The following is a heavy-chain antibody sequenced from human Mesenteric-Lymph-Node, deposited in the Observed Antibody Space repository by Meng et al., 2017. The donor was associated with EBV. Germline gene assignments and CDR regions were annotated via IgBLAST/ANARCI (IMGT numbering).Heavy chain of an antibody. CDR1: GGSISSSNW. Sequence: QVQLQESGPGPVNPSGTLSLTCAVSGGSISSSNWWSWFRQPPGKGLEWIGEIYHSGITNYNPSLSSRVTMSVDKSKNQFSLNLISLTAADTAVYYCASAQCSGGGCPGGSWGQGTLVTVSS. D-gene: IGHD2-15*01. CDR3: ASAQCSGGGCPGGS. V-gene: IGHV4-4*02. CDR2: IYHSGIT. J-gene: IGHJ5*02.